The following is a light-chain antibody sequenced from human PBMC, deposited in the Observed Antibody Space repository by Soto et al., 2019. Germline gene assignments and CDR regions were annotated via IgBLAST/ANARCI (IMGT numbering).Light chain of an antibody. Sequence: EIVLTQSPATLSLSPGERATLSCRASPSVSSSLAWYQQKPGQAPRLLMYDASTRATDIPARFSGSGSGTDFTLTISSLEPEDFAVYYCQQRGNWPPYTFGPGTKLEIK. CDR1: PSVSSS. CDR3: QQRGNWPPYT. J-gene: IGKJ2*01. CDR2: DAS. V-gene: IGKV3-11*01.